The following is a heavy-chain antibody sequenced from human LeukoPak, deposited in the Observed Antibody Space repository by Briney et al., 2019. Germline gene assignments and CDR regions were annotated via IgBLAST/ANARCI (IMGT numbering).Heavy chain of an antibody. D-gene: IGHD4-17*01. V-gene: IGHV1-69*13. Sequence: GASVKVSRKASGGTFSSYAISWVRQAPGQGLEWMGGIIPIFGTANYAQKFQGRVTITADESTSTAYMELSSLRSEDTAMYYCARPNDYGDYEGLSYWGQGTLVTVSS. CDR1: GGTFSSYA. CDR2: IIPIFGTA. CDR3: ARPNDYGDYEGLSY. J-gene: IGHJ4*02.